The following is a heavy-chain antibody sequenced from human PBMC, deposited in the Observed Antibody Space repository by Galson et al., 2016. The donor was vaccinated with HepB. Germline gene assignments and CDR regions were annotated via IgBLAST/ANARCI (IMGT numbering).Heavy chain of an antibody. CDR2: IGYSGDL. Sequence: ETLSLTCAVSGGSVSSHNWWSWVRQPPGKGLEWIGYIGYSGDLLYNPSLKGRVVISLEASTNRFYLKLTSVTVADTAVYFCARASHYNILTGLDTWGQGTLLSVSS. CDR3: ARASHYNILTGLDT. V-gene: IGHV4/OR15-8*02. J-gene: IGHJ5*02. CDR1: GGSVSSHNW. D-gene: IGHD3-9*01.